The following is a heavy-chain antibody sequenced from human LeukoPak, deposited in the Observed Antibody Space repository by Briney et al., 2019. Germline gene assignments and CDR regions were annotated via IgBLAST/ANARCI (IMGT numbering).Heavy chain of an antibody. V-gene: IGHV4-59*08. CDR1: GGSFNGYY. CDR3: ARHPGSGWKIDY. CDR2: IYYSGST. D-gene: IGHD6-19*01. J-gene: IGHJ4*02. Sequence: PSETLSLTCAVYGGSFNGYYWSWIRQPPGKGLEWIGYIYYSGSTNYNPSLKSRVTISVDTSKNQFSLKLSSVTAADTAVYYCARHPGSGWKIDYWGQGTLVTVSS.